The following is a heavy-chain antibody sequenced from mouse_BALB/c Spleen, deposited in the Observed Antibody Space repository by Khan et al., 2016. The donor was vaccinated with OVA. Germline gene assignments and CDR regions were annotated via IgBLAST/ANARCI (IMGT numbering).Heavy chain of an antibody. CDR1: GYTFTEYT. J-gene: IGHJ4*01. D-gene: IGHD3-3*01. Sequence: VQLKESGPELVKPGASVKISCKTSGYTFTEYTLHWVKQSHGKSLEWIGVINPKNGITSYNQKFKGKAKLTVDKSSSTAYMEFRSLTSEDSAVYYCARDAGRYWGQGTSVTVSS. V-gene: IGHV1-18*01. CDR2: INPKNGIT. CDR3: ARDAGRY.